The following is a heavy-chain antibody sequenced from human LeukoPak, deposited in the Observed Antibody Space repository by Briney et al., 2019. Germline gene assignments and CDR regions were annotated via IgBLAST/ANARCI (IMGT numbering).Heavy chain of an antibody. CDR2: ISAYNGNT. D-gene: IGHD3-3*01. CDR3: ASGIRFLEWLFADDY. V-gene: IGHV1-18*01. J-gene: IGHJ4*02. Sequence: ASVKVSCKASGYTFTSYGISWVRQAPGQGLEWMGWISAYNGNTNYAQKFQGRVTITTDESTSTAYMELSSLRSEDTAVYYCASGIRFLEWLFADDYWGQGTLVTVSS. CDR1: GYTFTSYG.